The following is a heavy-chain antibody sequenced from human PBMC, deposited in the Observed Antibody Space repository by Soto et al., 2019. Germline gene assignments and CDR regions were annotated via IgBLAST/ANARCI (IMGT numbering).Heavy chain of an antibody. Sequence: QVQLVESGGGVVQPGRSLRLSCAASGFTFSSYGMHWVRQAPGKGLEWVAVIWYDGSNKYYADSVKGRFTISRDNSKNTLYLLINSLRVEDTAVYYCARWGIAAGDYWGQGTLVTVSS. J-gene: IGHJ4*02. CDR2: IWYDGSNK. V-gene: IGHV3-33*01. D-gene: IGHD6-13*01. CDR3: ARWGIAAGDY. CDR1: GFTFSSYG.